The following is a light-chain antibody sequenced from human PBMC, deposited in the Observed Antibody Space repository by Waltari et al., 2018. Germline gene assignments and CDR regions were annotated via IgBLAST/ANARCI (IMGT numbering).Light chain of an antibody. J-gene: IGKJ4*01. CDR2: ATS. V-gene: IGKV3-15*01. CDR3: QQYNNWPPAT. CDR1: QSVSSN. Sequence: EIVMTQSPATLSVSPGERATLSCRASQSVSSNLAWYQQKPGQAPRLLIYATSTRATGVPDRFSGSGSETEFTLTISSLQSEDFAVYYCQQYNNWPPATFGGGTK.